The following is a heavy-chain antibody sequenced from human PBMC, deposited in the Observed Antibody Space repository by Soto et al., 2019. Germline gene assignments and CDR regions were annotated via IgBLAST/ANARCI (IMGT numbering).Heavy chain of an antibody. D-gene: IGHD3-3*01. J-gene: IGHJ3*02. Sequence: GGCLRLSCAASGFTFSSYSMNWVRQAPGKGLEWVSSISSSSYIYYADSVKGRFTISRDNAKNSLYLQMNSLRAEDTAVYYCARDPTTIFGVAPQAADAFDIWGQGTMVTVSS. CDR3: ARDPTTIFGVAPQAADAFDI. CDR1: GFTFSSYS. V-gene: IGHV3-21*01. CDR2: ISSSSYI.